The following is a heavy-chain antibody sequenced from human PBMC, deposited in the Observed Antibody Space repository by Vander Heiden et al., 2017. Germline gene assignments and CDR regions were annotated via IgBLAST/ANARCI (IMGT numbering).Heavy chain of an antibody. J-gene: IGHJ6*02. D-gene: IGHD2-15*01. CDR2: INYSGSS. V-gene: IGHV4-34*01. Sequence: QVQLQQWGEGLLKPSETLSLTCAVYGGSFSGSYWSWIRQPPGKGLEWIWEINYSGSSNYNPSLKSRVTISLDMSNNQFSLRLNSVTGADTAVYYCARMDRHCTGGSCRYYYYSGLDVWGQGTTVTVSS. CDR3: ARMDRHCTGGSCRYYYYSGLDV. CDR1: GGSFSGSY.